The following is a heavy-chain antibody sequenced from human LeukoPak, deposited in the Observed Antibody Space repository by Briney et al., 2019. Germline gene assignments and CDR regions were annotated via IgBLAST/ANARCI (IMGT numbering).Heavy chain of an antibody. CDR2: INHSGST. Sequence: PSGTLSLTCAVYGGSFSGYYWSWIRQPPGKGLEWIGEINHSGSTNYNPSLKSRVTISVDTSKNQFSLKLSSVTAADTAVYYCARGPATAMVNPQLDYWGQGTLVTVSS. CDR3: ARGPATAMVNPQLDY. CDR1: GGSFSGYY. J-gene: IGHJ4*02. D-gene: IGHD5-18*01. V-gene: IGHV4-34*01.